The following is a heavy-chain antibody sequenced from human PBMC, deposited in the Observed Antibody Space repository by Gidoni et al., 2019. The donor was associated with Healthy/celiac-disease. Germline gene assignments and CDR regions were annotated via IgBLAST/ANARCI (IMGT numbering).Heavy chain of an antibody. J-gene: IGHJ5*02. CDR2: INHSGST. CDR1: VGSFSGYY. Sequence: QVQLQQWGAGLLKPSETLSLTFAVYVGSFSGYYWSWIRQPPGKGLEWIGEINHSGSTNYNPSLKSRVTISVDTSKNQFSLKLSSVTAADTAVYYCARGLGYSSSSGSLNWFDPWGQGTLVTVSS. D-gene: IGHD6-6*01. V-gene: IGHV4-34*01. CDR3: ARGLGYSSSSGSLNWFDP.